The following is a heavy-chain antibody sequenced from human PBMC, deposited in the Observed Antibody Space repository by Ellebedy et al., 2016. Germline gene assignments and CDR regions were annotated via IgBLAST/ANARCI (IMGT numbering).Heavy chain of an antibody. CDR2: INPRGGST. CDR1: GYTFTNYY. Sequence: ASVKVSCKASGYTFTNYYTYWVRQAPGQGLKWMGIINPRGGSTNYAQKFQGRVTMTSDTSTNTVYMELRSLRSDDTAVYYCARDRVLTSYATHALWVFWGQGTLVTVSS. D-gene: IGHD2-8*01. V-gene: IGHV1-46*01. J-gene: IGHJ4*02. CDR3: ARDRVLTSYATHALWVF.